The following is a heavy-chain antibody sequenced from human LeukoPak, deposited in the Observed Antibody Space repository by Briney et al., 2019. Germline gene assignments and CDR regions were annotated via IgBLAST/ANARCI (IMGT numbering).Heavy chain of an antibody. D-gene: IGHD3-10*01. CDR1: GFTFSSYG. CDR3: ARDLGYHYGSGSFNWFDP. J-gene: IGHJ5*02. V-gene: IGHV3-33*01. CDR2: IWDDGSNK. Sequence: GGSLRLSCAASGFTFSSYGMHWVRQAPGKGLEWVAVIWDDGSNKYYGDSVKGRFTISRDNSKNTLYLQMNSLRAEDTAVYYCARDLGYHYGSGSFNWFDPWGQGTLVTVSS.